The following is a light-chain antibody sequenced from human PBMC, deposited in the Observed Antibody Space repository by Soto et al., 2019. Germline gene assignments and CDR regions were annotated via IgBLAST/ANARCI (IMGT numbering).Light chain of an antibody. CDR2: DVT. Sequence: QSVLTQPASVSGSPGQSITISCIGTSSDVGDYNYVSWYQQHPGKAPKLVIYDVTTRPSGVSNRLSGSKSGNTASLTISGLRADDEADYYCQSYDTGLSGSRVFGSGTKVTVL. CDR3: QSYDTGLSGSRV. J-gene: IGLJ1*01. CDR1: SSDVGDYNY. V-gene: IGLV2-14*03.